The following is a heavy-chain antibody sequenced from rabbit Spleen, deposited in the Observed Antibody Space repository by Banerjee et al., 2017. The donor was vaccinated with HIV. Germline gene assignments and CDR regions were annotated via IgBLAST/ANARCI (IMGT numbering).Heavy chain of an antibody. CDR1: GFSFSNNW. CDR2: VNIVTGKS. D-gene: IGHD1-1*01. V-gene: IGHV1S45*01. Sequence: LEESGGGLVKPGGTLTLTCTVSGFSFSNNWICWVRQAPGKGLEWIACVNIVTGKSVYASWAKGRFIMSRTSSTTVTLQMTSLTDADTATYFCARDLVAVIGWNFSLWGPGTLVTVS. CDR3: ARDLVAVIGWNFSL. J-gene: IGHJ4*01.